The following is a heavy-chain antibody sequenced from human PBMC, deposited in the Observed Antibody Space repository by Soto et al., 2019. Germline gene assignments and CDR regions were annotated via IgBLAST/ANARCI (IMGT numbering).Heavy chain of an antibody. Sequence: GGSLRLSCAASGFTFSSYSMNWVRQAPGKGLEWVSSISSSSSYIYYADSVKGRFTISRDNAKNSLYLQMNSLRAEDTAVYYCASRDPAGIDYWGQGTLVTVSS. D-gene: IGHD6-13*01. V-gene: IGHV3-21*01. J-gene: IGHJ4*02. CDR1: GFTFSSYS. CDR2: ISSSSSYI. CDR3: ASRDPAGIDY.